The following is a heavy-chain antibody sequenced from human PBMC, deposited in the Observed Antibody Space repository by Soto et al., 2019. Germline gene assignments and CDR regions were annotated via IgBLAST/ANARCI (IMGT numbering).Heavy chain of an antibody. CDR1: GFTFSSYA. CDR2: ISGGGDNT. V-gene: IGHV3-23*01. D-gene: IGHD6-19*01. J-gene: IGHJ5*02. Sequence: EVQLLESGGGLVQPGGSLRLSCAASGFTFSSYAMSWVRQTPGKGLEWVSGISGGGDNTYYADSVTGRFTISRDNSRNTLYLQMNSLRAADTAIYYCAKDRGAGGRFSGIAVAGIPSWGQGTLVTVSS. CDR3: AKDRGAGGRFSGIAVAGIPS.